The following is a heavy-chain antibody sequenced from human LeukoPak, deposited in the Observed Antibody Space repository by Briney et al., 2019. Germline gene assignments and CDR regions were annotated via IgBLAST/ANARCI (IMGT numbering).Heavy chain of an antibody. J-gene: IGHJ6*02. Sequence: PGGSLRLSCAASGFTFSSYSMNWVRQAPGKGLEWVSSISSSSSYIYYADSVKGRFTISRDNAKNSLYLQMNSLRAEDTAVYYCGGSGSPAYYYYGMDVWGQGTTVTVSS. D-gene: IGHD3-10*01. CDR2: ISSSSSYI. CDR1: GFTFSSYS. V-gene: IGHV3-21*01. CDR3: GGSGSPAYYYYGMDV.